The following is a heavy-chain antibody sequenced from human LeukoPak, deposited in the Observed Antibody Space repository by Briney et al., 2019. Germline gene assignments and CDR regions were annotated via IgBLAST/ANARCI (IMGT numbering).Heavy chain of an antibody. J-gene: IGHJ4*02. CDR3: ARGLVVPDY. Sequence: SETLSLTCTVSGGSISSGGYYWSWIRQPPGKGLEWIGYIYHSGSTYYNPSLKSRVTISVDRSKNQFSLKLSSVTAADTAVYYCARGLVVPDYWGQGTLVTVSS. CDR2: IYHSGST. D-gene: IGHD6-6*01. V-gene: IGHV4-30-2*01. CDR1: GGSISSGGYY.